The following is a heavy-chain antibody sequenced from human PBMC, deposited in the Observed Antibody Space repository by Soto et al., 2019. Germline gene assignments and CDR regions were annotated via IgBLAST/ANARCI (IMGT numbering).Heavy chain of an antibody. J-gene: IGHJ5*02. CDR2: INHSGST. CDR3: ARVPTRCWFDP. CDR1: GGSFSGYY. Sequence: SETLSLTCAVYGGSFSGYYWSWIRQPPGKGLEWMGEINHSGSTNYNPSLKSRVTISVDTSKNQFSLKLSSVTAADTAVYYCARVPTRCWFDPWGQGTLVTVSS. D-gene: IGHD2-2*01. V-gene: IGHV4-34*01.